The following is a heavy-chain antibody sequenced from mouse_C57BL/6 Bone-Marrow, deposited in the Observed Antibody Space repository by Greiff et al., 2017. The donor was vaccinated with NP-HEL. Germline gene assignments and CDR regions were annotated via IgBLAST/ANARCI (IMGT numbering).Heavy chain of an antibody. CDR3: ARRVCAWFAY. V-gene: IGHV5-17*01. J-gene: IGHJ3*01. CDR1: GFTFSDYG. CDR2: ISSGSSTI. D-gene: IGHD6-1*01. Sequence: DVHLVESGGGLVKPGGSLKLSCAASGFTFSDYGMHWVRQAPEKGLEWVAYISSGSSTIYYADTVKGRFTISRDNAKNTLFLQMTSLRSEDTAMYYCARRVCAWFAYWGQGTLVTVSA.